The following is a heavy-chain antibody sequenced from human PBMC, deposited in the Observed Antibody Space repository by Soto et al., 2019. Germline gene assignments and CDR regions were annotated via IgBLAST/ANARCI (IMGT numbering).Heavy chain of an antibody. J-gene: IGHJ4*02. V-gene: IGHV3-23*01. D-gene: IGHD5-18*01. CDR1: GFTFSSYV. CDR3: AKGFYGYSEYDY. CDR2: ISGNGINT. Sequence: GGSLILSCAASGFTFSSYVMSWVRQAPGKGLEWVSAISGNGINTYYSDSVKGRFTNSRDNSKNTLYLQMNSLRAEDTAVYYCAKGFYGYSEYDYWGQGTLVTVSS.